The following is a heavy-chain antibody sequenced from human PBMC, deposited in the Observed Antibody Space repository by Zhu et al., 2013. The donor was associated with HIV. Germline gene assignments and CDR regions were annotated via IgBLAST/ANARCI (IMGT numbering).Heavy chain of an antibody. CDR1: GGSISSYY. J-gene: IGHJ3*02. V-gene: IGHV4-59*01. D-gene: IGHD2-15*01. CDR2: IYYSGST. CDR3: ARFQGRSTSGRWDAFDI. Sequence: QVQLQESGPGLVKPSETLSLTCTVSGGSISSYYWSWIRQPPGKGLEWIGYIYYSGSTNYNPSLKSRVTISVDTSKNQFSLKLSSVTAADTAVYYCARFQGRSTSGRWDAFDIWGQGTMVTVSS.